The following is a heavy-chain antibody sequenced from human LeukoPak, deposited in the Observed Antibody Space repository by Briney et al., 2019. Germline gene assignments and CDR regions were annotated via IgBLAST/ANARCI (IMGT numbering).Heavy chain of an antibody. CDR2: ISHSGNA. CDR3: ARVPAVDGNYCYYYGLDV. V-gene: IGHV4-34*01. J-gene: IGHJ6*02. Sequence: SETLSLTCAVYGASFSDYYWWSWIRQPPGKGLEWIGEISHSGNAKYAPSLKSRVTISLDTSKNQFSLKVNSLTAADTAVYYCARVPAVDGNYCYYYGLDVWGQGTTVTVSS. D-gene: IGHD2-2*01. CDR1: GASFSDYY.